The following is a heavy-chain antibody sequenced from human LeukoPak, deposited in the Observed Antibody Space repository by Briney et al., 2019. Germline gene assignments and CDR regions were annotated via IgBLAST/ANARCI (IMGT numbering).Heavy chain of an antibody. CDR1: GYTFTSYG. D-gene: IGHD3-22*01. Sequence: ASVKVSCKASGYTFTSYGISWVRQAPGQGLEWMGWISAYNGNTNYAQKLQGRVTMTTDTSTSTAYMELRSLRSDDTAVYYCAREVNYDSSGYYSASSGSYGMDVWGQGTTVTVSS. CDR2: ISAYNGNT. CDR3: AREVNYDSSGYYSASSGSYGMDV. V-gene: IGHV1-18*01. J-gene: IGHJ6*02.